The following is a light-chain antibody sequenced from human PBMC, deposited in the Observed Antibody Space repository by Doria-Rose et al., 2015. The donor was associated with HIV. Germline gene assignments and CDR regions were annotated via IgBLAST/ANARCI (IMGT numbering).Light chain of an antibody. V-gene: IGKV3-20*01. J-gene: IGKJ1*01. CDR2: DGS. CDR1: QSFSSTY. Sequence: EIVMTQSPGTLSLSPGERATLSCRASQSFSSTYLAWYQQKPGQAPSLLIYDGSTRATGIPDRFSAGGSGTDFTLTINRLEPEDFALYYCHQYGTSWTFGRGTKVEI. CDR3: HQYGTSWT.